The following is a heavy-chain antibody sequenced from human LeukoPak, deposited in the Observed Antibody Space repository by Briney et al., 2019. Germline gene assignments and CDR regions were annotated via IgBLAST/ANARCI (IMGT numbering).Heavy chain of an antibody. CDR2: IPHSGTT. CDR1: GYSISSAYF. Sequence: PSETLSLTCAVSGYSISSAYFWGWVRQPPGKGLEWIGSIPHSGTTYYKPSLKSRVTISLDTSKNQFSLNLTSVTAADTAVYYCARHWNDNGDYVGWFDPWGQGTLVTVSS. J-gene: IGHJ5*02. V-gene: IGHV4-38-2*01. D-gene: IGHD4-17*01. CDR3: ARHWNDNGDYVGWFDP.